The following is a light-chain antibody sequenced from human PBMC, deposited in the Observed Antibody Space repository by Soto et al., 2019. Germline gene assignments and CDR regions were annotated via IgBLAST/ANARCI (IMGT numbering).Light chain of an antibody. CDR1: QSLRSS. Sequence: TMMTQSPDQMTVSLGDRATLSCRASQSLRSSLARYQQKPGQAPRLLIYDASTRATGIPARFSGSGSGTDFTLTISCLQSEDFAVYYCQQYNYWPQTFGEVTRLAIK. CDR3: QQYNYWPQT. V-gene: IGKV3-15*01. CDR2: DAS. J-gene: IGKJ5*01.